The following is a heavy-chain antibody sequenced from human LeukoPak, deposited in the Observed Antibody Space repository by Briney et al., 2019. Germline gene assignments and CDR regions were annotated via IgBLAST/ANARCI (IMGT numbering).Heavy chain of an antibody. Sequence: ASVKVSCKASGYTFTGYYMHWVRQAPGQGLEWMGWINPNSGSTNYAQKFQGRVTMTRDTSISTAYMELSRLRSDDTAVYYCARDPPDIVVVPAARDAYWGQGTLVTVSS. CDR3: ARDPPDIVVVPAARDAY. J-gene: IGHJ4*02. CDR2: INPNSGST. V-gene: IGHV1-2*02. CDR1: GYTFTGYY. D-gene: IGHD2-2*01.